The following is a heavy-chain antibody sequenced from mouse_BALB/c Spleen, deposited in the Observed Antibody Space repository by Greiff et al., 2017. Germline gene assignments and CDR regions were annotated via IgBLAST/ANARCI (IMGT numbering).Heavy chain of an antibody. CDR2: IYWDDDK. V-gene: IGHV8-12*01. CDR1: GFSLSTSGMG. J-gene: IGHJ2*01. CDR3: ARNYDYGDYFDY. Sequence: QFTLKVSGPGILQPSQTLSLTCSFSGFSLSTSGMGVSWIRQPSGKGLEWLAHIYWDDDKRYNPSLKSRLTISKDTSSNQVFLKITSVDTADTATYYCARNYDYGDYFDYGGQGTTLTVSS. D-gene: IGHD2-4*01.